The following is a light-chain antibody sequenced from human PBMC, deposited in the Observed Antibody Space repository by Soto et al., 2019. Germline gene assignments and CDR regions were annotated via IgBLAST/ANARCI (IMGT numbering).Light chain of an antibody. CDR2: DVS. Sequence: QSALTQPRSVSGSPGQSVTISCTGTSCDVGAYNYVSWYQHHPGKAPKFMIYDVSKRPSGVPDRFSGSKSGNTASLTISGLQAEDEADYYCCSYAGSYTGVFGTGTKLTVL. J-gene: IGLJ1*01. CDR3: CSYAGSYTGV. CDR1: SCDVGAYNY. V-gene: IGLV2-11*01.